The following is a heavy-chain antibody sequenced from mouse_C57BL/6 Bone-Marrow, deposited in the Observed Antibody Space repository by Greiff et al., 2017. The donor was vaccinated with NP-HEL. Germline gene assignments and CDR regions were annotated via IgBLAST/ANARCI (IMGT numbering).Heavy chain of an antibody. V-gene: IGHV1-64*01. CDR3: AIYYDYADY. CDR1: GYTFTSYW. J-gene: IGHJ2*01. CDR2: IHPNRGST. Sequence: QVQLQQPGAELVKPGASVKLSCKASGYTFTSYWMHWVKQRPGQGLEWIGMIHPNRGSTNYNEKFKSKATLTVDKSSSTAYMQLSILTSEDSAVYYCAIYYDYADYWGQGTTLTVSS. D-gene: IGHD2-4*01.